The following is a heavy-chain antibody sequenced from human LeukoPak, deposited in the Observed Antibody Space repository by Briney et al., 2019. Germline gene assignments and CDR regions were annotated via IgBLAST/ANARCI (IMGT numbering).Heavy chain of an antibody. CDR2: INHSGST. V-gene: IGHV4-34*01. J-gene: IGHJ4*02. CDR1: GGSFSGYY. CDR3: ARSDFWSGYYLFDY. Sequence: SETLSLTCAVYGGSFSGYYWSWVRQPPGKGLEWIGEINHSGSTNYNPSLKSRVTISVDTSKNQFSLKLSSVTAADTAVYYCARSDFWSGYYLFDYWGQGTLVTVSS. D-gene: IGHD3-3*01.